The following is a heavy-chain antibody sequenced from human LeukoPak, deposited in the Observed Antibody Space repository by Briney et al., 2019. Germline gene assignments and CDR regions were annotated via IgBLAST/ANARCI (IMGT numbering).Heavy chain of an antibody. CDR2: INHSGST. V-gene: IGHV4-34*01. D-gene: IGHD3-10*01. CDR1: GGSCSGYY. Sequence: SETLSLTCAVYGGSCSGYYWSWIRQPPGKGLEWIGEINHSGSTNYNPSLKSRVTISVDTSKNQFSLKLSSVTAADTAVYYCARAGYYGSGSYRRYYGMDVWGKGTTVTVSS. CDR3: ARAGYYGSGSYRRYYGMDV. J-gene: IGHJ6*04.